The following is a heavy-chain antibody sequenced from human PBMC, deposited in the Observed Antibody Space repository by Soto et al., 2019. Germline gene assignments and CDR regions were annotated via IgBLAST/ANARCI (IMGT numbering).Heavy chain of an antibody. CDR2: VSPFNAKP. Sequence: QVQLVQSGAEAKKPGASVTVSCKTSAYTFTKYGLHWVRQAPRQGLEWMGWVSPFNAKPTYAQKFQGRVTLTTNTTTNTAYLDLRGLRSDDTALYYCARNPRGVVIPYYFDYWGLGTVVTVSS. CDR3: ARNPRGVVIPYYFDY. D-gene: IGHD3-3*01. J-gene: IGHJ4*01. CDR1: AYTFTKYG. V-gene: IGHV1-18*01.